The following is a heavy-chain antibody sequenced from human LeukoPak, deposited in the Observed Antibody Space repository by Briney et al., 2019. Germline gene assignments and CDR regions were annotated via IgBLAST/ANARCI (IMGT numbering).Heavy chain of an antibody. CDR1: GFTFSSYG. J-gene: IGHJ6*03. V-gene: IGHV3-33*06. CDR2: IWYDGSNK. Sequence: GGSLRLSCAASGFTFSSYGMHWVRQAPGKGLEWVAVIWYDGSNKYYADSVKGRFTISRDNSKNTLYLQMNSLGAEDTAVYYCAKDCADHYYYYYMDVWGKGTTVTVSS. CDR3: AKDCADHYYYYYMDV.